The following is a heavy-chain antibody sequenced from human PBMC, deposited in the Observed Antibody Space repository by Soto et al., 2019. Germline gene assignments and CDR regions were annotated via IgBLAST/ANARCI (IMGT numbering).Heavy chain of an antibody. D-gene: IGHD2-2*01. V-gene: IGHV4-30-4*01. CDR1: GGSISSGDYY. CDR3: ARDPTADYYYYGMDV. CDR2: IYYSGST. Sequence: PSETLSLTCTVSGGSISSGDYYWSWIRQPPGKGLEWIGYIYYSGSTYYNPSLKSRVTISVDTSKNQFSLKLSSVTAADTAVYYCARDPTADYYYYGMDVWGQGTTVTVSS. J-gene: IGHJ6*02.